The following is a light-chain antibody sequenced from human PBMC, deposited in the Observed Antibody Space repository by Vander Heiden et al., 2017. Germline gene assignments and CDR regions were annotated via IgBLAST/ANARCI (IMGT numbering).Light chain of an antibody. V-gene: IGKV4-1*01. CDR2: WAS. CDR3: HQYYSSRT. Sequence: DLVMTQSPDSLAVSLGERATINCKSSQSVLYSSNNKNYLAWYQQKPGQPPKLLIYWASTRESGVPDRFSGSGTGTDFTLTISSLQAEDVAVYYCHQYYSSRTFGQGTKVEIK. CDR1: QSVLYSSNNKNY. J-gene: IGKJ1*01.